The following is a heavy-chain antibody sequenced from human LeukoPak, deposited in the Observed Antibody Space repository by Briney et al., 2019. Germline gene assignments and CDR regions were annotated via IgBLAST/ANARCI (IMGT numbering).Heavy chain of an antibody. CDR1: GFTFSSYA. CDR3: ARHPHSSGYLN. V-gene: IGHV3-23*01. Sequence: GRSLRLSCAASGFTFSSYAMSWVRQAPGKGLEWVSAISGSGGSTYYADSVKGRFTISRDNSKNTLYLQMNSLRAEDTAVYYCARHPHSSGYLNWGQGTLVTVSS. D-gene: IGHD3-22*01. J-gene: IGHJ4*02. CDR2: ISGSGGST.